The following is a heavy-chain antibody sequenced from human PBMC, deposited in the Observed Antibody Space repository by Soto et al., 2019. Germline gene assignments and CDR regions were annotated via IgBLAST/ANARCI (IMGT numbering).Heavy chain of an antibody. D-gene: IGHD3-22*01. V-gene: IGHV1-2*02. Sequence: GASVKVSCKASGYTFTGYYMHWVRQAPGQGLEWMGWINPNSGGTNYAQKFQGRVTMTRDTSISTAYMELSRLRSDDTAVYYCARGYYYDSSGYSWFDPWGQGTLVTVSS. CDR1: GYTFTGYY. J-gene: IGHJ5*02. CDR2: INPNSGGT. CDR3: ARGYYYDSSGYSWFDP.